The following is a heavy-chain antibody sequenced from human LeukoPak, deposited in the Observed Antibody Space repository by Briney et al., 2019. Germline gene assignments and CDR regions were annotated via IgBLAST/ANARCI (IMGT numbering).Heavy chain of an antibody. V-gene: IGHV1-3*01. CDR3: VGGSLGY. Sequence: ASVNVSCKTLGYTFITSSIYWVRQAPGQRLEWLGWITVASGNTRYSGNLQGRVTLTRDTSANTAYMELRNLKFEDTAVYYCVGGSLGYWGQGTLVTVSP. CDR1: GYTFITSS. CDR2: ITVASGNT. J-gene: IGHJ4*02.